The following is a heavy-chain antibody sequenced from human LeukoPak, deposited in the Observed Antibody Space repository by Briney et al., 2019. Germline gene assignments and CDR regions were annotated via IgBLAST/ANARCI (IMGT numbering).Heavy chain of an antibody. CDR1: GFIFSSYA. D-gene: IGHD3-3*01. V-gene: IGHV3-23*01. Sequence: GGSLRLSCEGSGFIFSSYAMTWVRQAPGKGLQWVSSISGSGESTYYADSMKGRFTISRDNSKNTLSLQMNSLRAEDTAVYFCAKGWEFRVVIPAAVSWGQGALVTVSS. CDR2: ISGSGEST. CDR3: AKGWEFRVVIPAAVS. J-gene: IGHJ5*02.